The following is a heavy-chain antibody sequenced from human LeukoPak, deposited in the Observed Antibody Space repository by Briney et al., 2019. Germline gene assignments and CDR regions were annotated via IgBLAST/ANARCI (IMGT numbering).Heavy chain of an antibody. Sequence: SETLSLTCTLSGDSIRSSGFCWGWIRQPPGKGLECVGVICDTGDTYYNPSLKSRVTISVDTSKNQFSLRVTSVTAADTALYYCARHKSGIDWFDPWGQGTLVTVSS. D-gene: IGHD1-14*01. V-gene: IGHV4-39*01. CDR1: GDSIRSSGFC. CDR3: ARHKSGIDWFDP. J-gene: IGHJ5*02. CDR2: ICDTGDT.